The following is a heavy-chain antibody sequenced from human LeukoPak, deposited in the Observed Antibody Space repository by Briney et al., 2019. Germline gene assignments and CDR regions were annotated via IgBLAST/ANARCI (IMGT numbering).Heavy chain of an antibody. CDR3: TTNRRAAAGTSNFDY. V-gene: IGHV3-15*01. D-gene: IGHD6-13*01. CDR2: IKRKTDGGTT. J-gene: IGHJ4*01. CDR1: GFTFSNAW. Sequence: GGSLRLSCAASGFTFSNAWMSWVRQAPGKGLEWVGRIKRKTDGGTTDYAAPVKGRFIISRDDSKNTLYLQMNSLKTEDTAVYYCTTNRRAAAGTSNFDYWGHGTLVTVSS.